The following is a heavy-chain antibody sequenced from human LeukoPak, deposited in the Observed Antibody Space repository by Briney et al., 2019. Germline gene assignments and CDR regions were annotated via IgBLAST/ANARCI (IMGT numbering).Heavy chain of an antibody. CDR1: GYTFASYW. J-gene: IGHJ6*03. D-gene: IGHD2-15*01. CDR3: ARSPPAYCSGGSCYSGYYYMDV. CDR2: IYPGDSDT. Sequence: GESLKISCKGSGYTFASYWIGWVRQMPGKGLEWMGIIYPGDSDTRYSPSLQGQVTISADKSISTAYLQWSSLKASDTAMYYCARSPPAYCSGGSCYSGYYYMDVWGKGTTVTVSS. V-gene: IGHV5-51*01.